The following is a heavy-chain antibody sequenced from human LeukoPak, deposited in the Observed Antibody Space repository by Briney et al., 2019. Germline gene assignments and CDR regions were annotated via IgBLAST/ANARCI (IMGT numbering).Heavy chain of an antibody. CDR3: ASDTGIAVAIDN. Sequence: SETLSLTCTVSGGSISSSYWSWIRQPPGKGLEWIGYIYYSGSTNYNPSLKSRVTISVDTSKNQFSLKLSSVTAADTAVYYCASDTGIAVAIDNWGQGTLVTVSS. J-gene: IGHJ4*02. CDR2: IYYSGST. CDR1: GGSISSSY. D-gene: IGHD6-13*01. V-gene: IGHV4-59*08.